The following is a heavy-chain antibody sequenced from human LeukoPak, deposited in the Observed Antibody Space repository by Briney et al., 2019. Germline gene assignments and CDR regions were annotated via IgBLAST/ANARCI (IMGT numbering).Heavy chain of an antibody. V-gene: IGHV3-15*01. Sequence: GGSLRLSCAASGFTSNNAWMNWVRQAPGKGLEWVGRIKSKTDGGTTDYVAPVKDRFTISRDDSKNTLYLQMNSLRTEDTAVYYCTTVVAAAVNGWFDPWGQGTLVTVSS. D-gene: IGHD6-13*01. J-gene: IGHJ5*02. CDR2: IKSKTDGGTT. CDR3: TTVVAAAVNGWFDP. CDR1: GFTSNNAW.